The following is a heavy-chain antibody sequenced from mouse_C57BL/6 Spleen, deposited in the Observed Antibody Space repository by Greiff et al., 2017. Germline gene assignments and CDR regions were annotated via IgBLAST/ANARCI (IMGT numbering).Heavy chain of an antibody. CDR2: IDPANGNT. CDR1: GFNIKNTY. CDR3: AREGDYGRSQAWFAY. J-gene: IGHJ3*01. Sequence: VQLQQSVAELVRPGASVKLSCTASGFNIKNTYMHWVKQRPEQGLEWIGRIDPANGNTKYAPKFQGKATLTADKSSNTAYLQLSSLTSEDTAIYYCAREGDYGRSQAWFAYWGQGTLVTVSA. V-gene: IGHV14-3*01. D-gene: IGHD1-1*01.